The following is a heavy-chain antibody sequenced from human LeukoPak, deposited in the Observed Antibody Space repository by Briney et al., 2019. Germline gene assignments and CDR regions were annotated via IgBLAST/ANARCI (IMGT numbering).Heavy chain of an antibody. J-gene: IGHJ2*01. CDR3: AKIGVSGQWYFDL. D-gene: IGHD5/OR15-5a*01. Sequence: GGSLSLSRTASESTFSSFPMSWVRQAPGRGLEWISSISSSGSLIYYADSLKGRFTVSRDNAKNSLYVQMNSLRAEDTALYYCAKIGVSGQWYFDLWGRGTLVTVSS. CDR2: ISSSGSLI. V-gene: IGHV3-21*01. CDR1: ESTFSSFP.